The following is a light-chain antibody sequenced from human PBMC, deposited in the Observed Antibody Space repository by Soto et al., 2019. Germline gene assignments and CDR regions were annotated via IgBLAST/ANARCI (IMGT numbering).Light chain of an antibody. J-gene: IGKJ1*01. CDR1: QSVSSNY. CDR3: QQYGSPPCT. V-gene: IGKV3-20*01. Sequence: EIELTQSPGTLSLSPGERGTLSCRASQSVSSNYLAWYQQKPGHAPRLLIHEASRRATGIPDRFSGSVSRTDFSLIISRLEPEDFAVYYCQQYGSPPCTFGQGTKVEIK. CDR2: EAS.